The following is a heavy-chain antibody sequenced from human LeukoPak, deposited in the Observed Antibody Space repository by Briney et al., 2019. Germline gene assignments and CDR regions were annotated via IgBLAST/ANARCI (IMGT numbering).Heavy chain of an antibody. CDR2: ISAYNGNT. V-gene: IGHV1-18*01. Sequence: GASVKVSCKASGYTFTSYGISWVRQAPGQGLEWMGWISAYNGNTNYAQKLQGRVTMTTDTSTSTAYMELGSLRSDDTAVYYCARFYDILTGYYSLCDYWGQGTLVTVSS. D-gene: IGHD3-9*01. CDR3: ARFYDILTGYYSLCDY. J-gene: IGHJ4*02. CDR1: GYTFTSYG.